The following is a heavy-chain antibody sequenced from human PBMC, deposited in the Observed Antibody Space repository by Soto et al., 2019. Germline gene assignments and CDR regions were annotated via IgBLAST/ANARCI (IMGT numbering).Heavy chain of an antibody. D-gene: IGHD2-2*01. CDR3: ARADRIVLVPAAMRY. CDR2: IKQDGSEK. V-gene: IGHV3-7*01. CDR1: GFTFSTYW. J-gene: IGHJ4*02. Sequence: EVQLVESGGGLVQPGGSLRLSCAASGFTFSTYWMSWVRQAPGKGLEWVANIKQDGSEKYYVDSVKGRFTISRDNAKNSLYLQMNSLRAEETAVYYCARADRIVLVPAAMRYWGQGTLVTVSS.